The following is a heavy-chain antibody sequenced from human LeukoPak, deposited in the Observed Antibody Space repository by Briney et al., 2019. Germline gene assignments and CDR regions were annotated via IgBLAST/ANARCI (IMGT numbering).Heavy chain of an antibody. CDR3: ARGGLLWFGEHNWFDP. CDR2: INPNSGGT. Sequence: ASVKVSCKASGYTFTGYYMHWVRQAPGQGLEWMGWINPNSGGTNYAQKFQGRVTMTRDTSISTAHMELSRLRSDDTAVYYCARGGLLWFGEHNWFDPWGQGTLVTVSS. D-gene: IGHD3-10*01. V-gene: IGHV1-2*02. J-gene: IGHJ5*02. CDR1: GYTFTGYY.